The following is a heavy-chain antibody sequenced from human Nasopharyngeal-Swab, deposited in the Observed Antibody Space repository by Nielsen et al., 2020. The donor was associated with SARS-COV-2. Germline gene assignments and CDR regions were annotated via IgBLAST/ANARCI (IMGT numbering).Heavy chain of an antibody. J-gene: IGHJ6*02. D-gene: IGHD3-3*01. CDR3: ARGATILGGHASRMDV. CDR2: ISSSSSTI. Sequence: GGSLRLSCAASGFTFSSYSMNWVRQDPGKGLEWVSYISSSSSTIYYADSVKGRFTISRDNAKNSLYLQMNSLRDEDTAVYYCARGATILGGHASRMDVWGQGTTVTVSS. CDR1: GFTFSSYS. V-gene: IGHV3-48*02.